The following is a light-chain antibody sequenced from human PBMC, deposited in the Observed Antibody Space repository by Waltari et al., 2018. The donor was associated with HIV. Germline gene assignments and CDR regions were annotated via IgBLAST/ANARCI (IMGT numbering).Light chain of an antibody. CDR1: QGIKHF. J-gene: IGKJ4*01. Sequence: DMQSTQTPYLPAAFVVDRVTIISWAGQGIKHFLAWYQQKPRQAPKLLICSASTLYSGVPSRFSGSGSGTDFTLTISSLQPEDFAIYYCQQVNSCPVTFGGGTKVEIK. V-gene: IGKV1-9*01. CDR3: QQVNSCPVT. CDR2: SAS.